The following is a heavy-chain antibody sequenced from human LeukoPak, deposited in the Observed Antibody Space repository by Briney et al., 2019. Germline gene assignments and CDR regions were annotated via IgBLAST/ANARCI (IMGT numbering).Heavy chain of an antibody. CDR2: FDPEDGET. V-gene: IGHV1-24*01. J-gene: IGHJ5*02. D-gene: IGHD3-9*01. Sequence: ASVKVSCKVSGHTLTELSMHWVRQAPGKGLEWMGGFDPEDGETIYAQKFQGRVTMTEDTSTDTAYMELSSLRSEDTAVYYCATESLHPISGGFDPWGQGTLVTVSS. CDR3: ATESLHPISGGFDP. CDR1: GHTLTELS.